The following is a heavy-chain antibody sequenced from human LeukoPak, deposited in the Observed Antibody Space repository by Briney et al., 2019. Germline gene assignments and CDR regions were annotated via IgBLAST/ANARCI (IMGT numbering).Heavy chain of an antibody. Sequence: GGSLRLSCAASGFTFLRHGMTWFRQAPGKGLEWVSGISASGGATYYADSVKGRFTISRDNSKNTLYLQMNSLKAEDAALYCAKGNYGEKIDYWGPGTPVTVSS. D-gene: IGHD4-17*01. J-gene: IGHJ4*02. CDR2: ISASGGAT. CDR3: AKGNYGEKIDY. V-gene: IGHV3-23*01. CDR1: GFTFLRHG.